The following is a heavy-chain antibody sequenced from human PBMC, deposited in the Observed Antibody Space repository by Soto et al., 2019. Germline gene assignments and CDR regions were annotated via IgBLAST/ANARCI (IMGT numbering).Heavy chain of an antibody. CDR2: IYLGDSDT. CDR1: GYSSFNYW. Sequence: GESLKISCEGSGYSSFNYWIAWVRQMPGKGLEWMGIIYLGDSDTRYSPSFQGQVTISADKSIRTAYLQWSSLKASDTAMYYCARRISAGNTAFDVWGQGTMVTVSS. V-gene: IGHV5-51*01. J-gene: IGHJ3*01. CDR3: ARRISAGNTAFDV. D-gene: IGHD3-10*01.